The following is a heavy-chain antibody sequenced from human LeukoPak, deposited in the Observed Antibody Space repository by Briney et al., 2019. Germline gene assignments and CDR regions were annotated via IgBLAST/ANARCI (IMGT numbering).Heavy chain of an antibody. V-gene: IGHV4-30-4*08. D-gene: IGHD3-22*01. CDR2: IYYSGST. CDR3: ARDVGHPYYYDSSGYPC. J-gene: IGHJ4*02. Sequence: SETLSLTCTVSGGSISSGDYYWSWIRQPPGKGREWIGYIYYSGSTYYNPSLKSRVTISVDTSKNQFSLKLSSVTAADTAVYYCARDVGHPYYYDSSGYPCWGQGTLVTVSS. CDR1: GGSISSGDYY.